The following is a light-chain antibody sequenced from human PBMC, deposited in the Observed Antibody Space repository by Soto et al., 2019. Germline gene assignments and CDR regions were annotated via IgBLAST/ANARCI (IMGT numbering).Light chain of an antibody. Sequence: QSALTPPASVSVSPVQSITISCTGTSSDVGGFNFVAWYHHHPDIAPKLMIYDDSNRPSGVPNRFSGSKSGNTASLTISGLQPADEADYYCTSYASSSTVVVGGGTQLTVL. V-gene: IGLV2-14*03. CDR2: DDS. J-gene: IGLJ2*01. CDR1: SSDVGGFNF. CDR3: TSYASSSTVV.